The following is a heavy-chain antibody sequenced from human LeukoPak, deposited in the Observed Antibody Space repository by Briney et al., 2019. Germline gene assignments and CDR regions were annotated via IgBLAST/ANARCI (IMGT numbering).Heavy chain of an antibody. D-gene: IGHD2-15*01. V-gene: IGHV4-59*01. J-gene: IGHJ6*02. CDR2: IYYSGST. CDR3: ARMSVGSGQGYCSGGSCPLYHYYGMDV. CDR1: GGSISSYY. Sequence: SETLSLSCTVSGGSISSYYWSWIRQPPGEGLGWVGYIYYSGSTNYNPSPTSRVTISVGTSKNQFSLNLSSMTAADTAVYYCARMSVGSGQGYCSGGSCPLYHYYGMDVWGQGTTVSVSS.